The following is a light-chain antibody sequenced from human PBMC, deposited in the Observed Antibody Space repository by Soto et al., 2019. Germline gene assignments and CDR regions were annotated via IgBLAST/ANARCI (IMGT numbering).Light chain of an antibody. CDR1: SSDVGGYNY. CDR2: EVS. CDR3: SSFAGNKNLV. V-gene: IGLV2-8*01. Sequence: QSALTQPPSASGSPGQSVTISCTGTSSDVGGYNYVSWYQQHPGKAPKLMISEVSKRPSGVPDRFSGSKSGNTASLTVSGLQDEDEADSYCSSFAGNKNLVFGGGTKLTVL. J-gene: IGLJ2*01.